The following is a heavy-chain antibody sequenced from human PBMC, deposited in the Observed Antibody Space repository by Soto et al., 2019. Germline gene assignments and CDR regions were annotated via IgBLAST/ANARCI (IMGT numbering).Heavy chain of an antibody. Sequence: SETLSLTCAVYGGSFSGYYWSWIRQPPGKGLEWIGEINHSGSTNYNPSLKSRATISVDTSKNQFSLKLSSVTAADTAVYYCARSAGTFDYWGQGTLVTVSS. CDR2: INHSGST. V-gene: IGHV4-34*01. J-gene: IGHJ4*02. CDR1: GGSFSGYY. D-gene: IGHD1-7*01. CDR3: ARSAGTFDY.